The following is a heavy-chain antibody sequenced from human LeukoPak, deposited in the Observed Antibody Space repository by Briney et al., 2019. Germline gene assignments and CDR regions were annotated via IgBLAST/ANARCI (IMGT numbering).Heavy chain of an antibody. V-gene: IGHV1-46*01. Sequence: ASVKVSCKASGYTFTSYYMHWVRQAPGQGLEWMVIINPSGGSTSYAQKFQDRVTMTRDTSTSTVYMELSSLRSEDTAVYYCARGGAVGDGYNPFDYWGQGTLVTVSS. J-gene: IGHJ4*02. CDR1: GYTFTSYY. CDR2: INPSGGST. CDR3: ARGGAVGDGYNPFDY. D-gene: IGHD5-24*01.